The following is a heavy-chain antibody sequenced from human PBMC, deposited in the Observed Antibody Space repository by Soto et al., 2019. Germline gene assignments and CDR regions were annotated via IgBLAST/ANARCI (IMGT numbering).Heavy chain of an antibody. CDR3: AHLTYYYDSSGYYSIAEYFHH. CDR2: IYWDDDK. V-gene: IGHV2-5*02. Sequence: QITLKESGPTLVKPTQTLTLTFTFSGCSLSTSGVGVGWIRQPPGNALEWLALIYWDDDKRYSPSLKSRLTIPPNTSKTQVVLTMTNMDPVATATYYCAHLTYYYDSSGYYSIAEYFHHWGPGTLVTVSS. D-gene: IGHD3-22*01. J-gene: IGHJ1*01. CDR1: GCSLSTSGVG.